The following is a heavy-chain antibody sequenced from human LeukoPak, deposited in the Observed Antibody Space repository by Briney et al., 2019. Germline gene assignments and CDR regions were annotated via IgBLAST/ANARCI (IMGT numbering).Heavy chain of an antibody. Sequence: SETLSLTCAVYGGSFSGYYWSWIRQPPGKGLEWIGEINHSGSTNYNPSLKSRVTISVDTSKNQFSLKLSSVTAADTAVYYCARGAYYYDSSGYAEFDYWGQGTLVTVSS. CDR3: ARGAYYYDSSGYAEFDY. J-gene: IGHJ4*02. V-gene: IGHV4-34*01. CDR1: GGSFSGYY. CDR2: INHSGST. D-gene: IGHD3-22*01.